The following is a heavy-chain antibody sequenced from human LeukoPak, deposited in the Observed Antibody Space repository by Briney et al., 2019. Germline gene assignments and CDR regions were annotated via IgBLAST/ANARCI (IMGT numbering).Heavy chain of an antibody. CDR2: IYSGGST. CDR1: GFTVSSNY. CDR3: AQGATALDAFDI. D-gene: IGHD4/OR15-4a*01. V-gene: IGHV3-53*01. Sequence: GGSLRLSCAASGFTVSSNYMSRVRQAPGKGLEWVSVIYSGGSTYYADSVKGRFTISRDNSKNTLYLQMNSLRAEDTAVYYCAQGATALDAFDIWGQGTMVTVSS. J-gene: IGHJ3*02.